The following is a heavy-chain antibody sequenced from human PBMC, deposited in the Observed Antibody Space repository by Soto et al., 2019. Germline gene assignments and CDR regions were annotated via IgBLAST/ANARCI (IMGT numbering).Heavy chain of an antibody. CDR3: ARGDGVRSDYGDYDGYYYYYYMDV. D-gene: IGHD4-17*01. J-gene: IGHJ6*03. Sequence: ASVKVSCKASGYTFTSYDINWVRQATGQGLEWMGWMNPNSGNTGYAQKFQGRVTMTRNTSISTAYMELSSLRSEDTAVYYCARGDGVRSDYGDYDGYYYYYYMDVWGKGTTVTVSS. CDR2: MNPNSGNT. CDR1: GYTFTSYD. V-gene: IGHV1-8*01.